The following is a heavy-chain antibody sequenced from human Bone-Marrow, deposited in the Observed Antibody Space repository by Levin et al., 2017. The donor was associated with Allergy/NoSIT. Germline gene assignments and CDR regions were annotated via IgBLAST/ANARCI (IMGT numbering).Heavy chain of an antibody. CDR2: INHSGST. CDR3: ACPRPGSYYYYGMDV. V-gene: IGHV4-34*01. J-gene: IGHJ6*02. D-gene: IGHD3-10*01. Sequence: SQTLSLTCAVYGGSFSGYYWSWIRQPPGKGLEWIGEINHSGSTNYNPSLKSRVTISVDTSKNQFSLKLSSVTAADTAVYYCACPRPGSYYYYGMDVWGQGTTVTVSS. CDR1: GGSFSGYY.